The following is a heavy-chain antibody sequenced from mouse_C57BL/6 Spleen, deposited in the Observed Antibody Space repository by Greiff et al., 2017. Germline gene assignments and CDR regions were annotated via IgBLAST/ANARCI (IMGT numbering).Heavy chain of an antibody. CDR1: GYSFTDHN. Sequence: QVQLQQSDAELVKPGASVKISCKVSGYSFTDHNINWMKQRPEQGLEWIGFIYPRDGSTRYNQKFKGKATLTADKSSSPAYMQLNSLTSEDSAVYFCARSHYGSSYGPSWFAYWGQGTLVTVSA. J-gene: IGHJ3*01. V-gene: IGHV1-78*01. CDR2: IYPRDGST. CDR3: ARSHYGSSYGPSWFAY. D-gene: IGHD1-1*01.